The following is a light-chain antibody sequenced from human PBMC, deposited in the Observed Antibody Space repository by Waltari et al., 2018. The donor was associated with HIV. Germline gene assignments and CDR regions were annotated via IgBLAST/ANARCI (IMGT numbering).Light chain of an antibody. V-gene: IGLV1-40*01. CDR3: QSYDTSLSGPV. CDR2: GNN. Sequence: QSVLTQPPSVSGAPGQRVTISCTGSSSNIGAGFHVHWYPQLPGTAPKLLLYGNNNRPSGVPDRFSGSKSGTSASLAITGLQAEDDADYYCQSYDTSLSGPVFGGGTKLTVL. CDR1: SSNIGAGFH. J-gene: IGLJ2*01.